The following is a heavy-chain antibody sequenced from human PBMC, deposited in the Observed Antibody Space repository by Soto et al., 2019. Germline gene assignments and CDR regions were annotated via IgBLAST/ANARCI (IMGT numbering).Heavy chain of an antibody. CDR1: GYTFTSYG. Sequence: QVQLVQSGAEVKKPGASVKVSCKASGYTFTSYGISWVRQAPGQGLEWMGWISAYNGNTNYAQKLQGRVTMTTDTSTSTAYMELRNLRSDDTTVYYCASSLLVGYGLEGESDWGQGTLVTVSS. J-gene: IGHJ4*02. D-gene: IGHD5-18*01. V-gene: IGHV1-18*01. CDR3: ASSLLVGYGLEGESD. CDR2: ISAYNGNT.